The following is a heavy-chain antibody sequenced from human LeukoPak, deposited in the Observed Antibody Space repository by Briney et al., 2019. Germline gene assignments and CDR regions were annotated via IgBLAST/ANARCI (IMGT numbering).Heavy chain of an antibody. CDR1: GYTFTGYY. Sequence: ASVKVSCKASGYTFTGYYMHWVRQAPGQGLEWMGWISPNSGGTNYAQKFQGRVTMTRDTSISTAYMELSRLRSDDTAMYYCARDPPPYHFDYWGQGTLVTVSS. V-gene: IGHV1-2*02. CDR3: ARDPPPYHFDY. CDR2: ISPNSGGT. J-gene: IGHJ4*02.